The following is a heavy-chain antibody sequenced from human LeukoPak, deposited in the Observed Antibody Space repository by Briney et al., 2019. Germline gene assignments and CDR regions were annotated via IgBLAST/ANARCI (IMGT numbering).Heavy chain of an antibody. V-gene: IGHV4-39*07. J-gene: IGHJ4*02. CDR3: ARLRDGYNVSPTDFDY. CDR2: IYYSGST. Sequence: SETLSLTCTVSGGSISSSTYYWDWIRQPPGKGLEWIGSIYYSGSTYYNPSLKSRITISVDTSKNQFSLKLSSVTAADTAVYYCARLRDGYNVSPTDFDYWGQGTLVTVSS. D-gene: IGHD5-24*01. CDR1: GGSISSSTYY.